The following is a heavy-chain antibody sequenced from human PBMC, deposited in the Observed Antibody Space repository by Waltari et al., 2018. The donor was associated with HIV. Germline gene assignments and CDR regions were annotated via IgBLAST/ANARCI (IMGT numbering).Heavy chain of an antibody. D-gene: IGHD6-13*01. CDR1: GGSFSGYY. J-gene: IGHJ3*02. V-gene: IGHV4-34*01. CDR3: ARRRTAAARYAFDI. Sequence: QLQQWGAGLLKPSETLSLTCAVYGGSFSGYYWSWIRQPPGKGLEWIGEINHSGSTNYNPSLKSRVTISVDTSKNQFSLKLSSVTAADTAVYYCARRRTAAARYAFDIWGQGTMVTVSS. CDR2: INHSGST.